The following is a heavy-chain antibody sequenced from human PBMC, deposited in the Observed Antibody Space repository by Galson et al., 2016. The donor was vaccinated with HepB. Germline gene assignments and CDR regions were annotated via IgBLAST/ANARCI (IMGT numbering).Heavy chain of an antibody. CDR2: ISGTSSHV. CDR1: GSTFSSYD. CDR3: ARDDFKLARSAGMDV. V-gene: IGHV3-21*01. J-gene: IGHJ6*02. Sequence: SLRLSCAASGSTFSSYDMNWVRQAPGKGLEWVSYISGTSSHVYYAESVRGRFTISRDNAKNSLYLQMNSLRAEDTAVYYCARDDFKLARSAGMDVWGQGTTVTVSS. D-gene: IGHD3-3*02.